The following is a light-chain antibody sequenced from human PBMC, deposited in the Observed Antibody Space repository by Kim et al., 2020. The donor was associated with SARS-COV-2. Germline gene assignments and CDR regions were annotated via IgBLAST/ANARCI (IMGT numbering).Light chain of an antibody. V-gene: IGKV1-9*01. CDR3: QQLNSYPWT. CDR1: QGISSY. J-gene: IGKJ1*01. Sequence: DIQLTQSPSFLSASVGDRVTITCRASQGISSYLAWHQQKPGKAPKLLIYAASTLQSGVPSRFSGSGSGTEFTLTISSLQPEDFATYYCQQLNSYPWTFGQGTKVDIK. CDR2: AAS.